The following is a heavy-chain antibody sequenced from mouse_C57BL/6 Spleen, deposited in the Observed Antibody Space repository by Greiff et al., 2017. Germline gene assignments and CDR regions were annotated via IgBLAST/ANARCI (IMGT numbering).Heavy chain of an antibody. D-gene: IGHD1-1*01. Sequence: VQLVESGPGLVQPSQSLSITCTVSGFSLTSYGVHWVRQSPGKGLEWLGVIWRGGSTDYNAAFMSRLSITKDNSTSQVFLKMNSLQADDTSIYYCAKKSSYWYFDVWGTGTTVTVSS. CDR1: GFSLTSYG. CDR2: IWRGGST. CDR3: AKKSSYWYFDV. J-gene: IGHJ1*03. V-gene: IGHV2-5*01.